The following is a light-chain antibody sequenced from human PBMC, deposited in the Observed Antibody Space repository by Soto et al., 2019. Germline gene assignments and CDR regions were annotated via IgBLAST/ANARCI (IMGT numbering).Light chain of an antibody. CDR2: NSN. J-gene: IGLJ2*01. V-gene: IGLV1-47*02. Sequence: QSVLTQPPSASGTPGQTVTIACSGSSSNVGSNYVYWYQQLPGTAPRLLIYNSNKRPSGVPDRFSGSRSGTSASLAISGLRSDDESDYYCAAWDDSLRGVVFGGGTKVTV. CDR1: SSNVGSNY. CDR3: AAWDDSLRGVV.